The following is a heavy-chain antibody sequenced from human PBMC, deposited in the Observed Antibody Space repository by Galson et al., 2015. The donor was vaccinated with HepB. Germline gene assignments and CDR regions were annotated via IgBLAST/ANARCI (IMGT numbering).Heavy chain of an antibody. CDR1: GGTFSSYA. J-gene: IGHJ6*03. D-gene: IGHD6-6*01. V-gene: IGHV1-69*13. Sequence: SVKVSCKASGGTFSSYAISWVRQAPGQGLEWMGGIIPIFGTANYAQKFQGRVTITADESTSTAYMELSSLRSEDTAVYYCAREYSSPSNYYYYMDVWGKGTTVTVSS. CDR3: AREYSSPSNYYYYMDV. CDR2: IIPIFGTA.